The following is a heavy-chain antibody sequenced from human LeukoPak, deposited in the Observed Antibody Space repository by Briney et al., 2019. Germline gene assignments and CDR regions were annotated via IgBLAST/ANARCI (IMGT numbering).Heavy chain of an antibody. V-gene: IGHV1-18*01. CDR2: ISTYNGNT. J-gene: IGHJ4*02. Sequence: ASVKVSCKASGYTFTSHGISWVRQAPGQGLEWMGWISTYNGNTNYAQKLQGRVTMTTDTSTSTAYMELRSLRSDDTAVYYCASQSYYYGSGSYDYWGQGTLVTVSS. D-gene: IGHD3-10*01. CDR3: ASQSYYYGSGSYDY. CDR1: GYTFTSHG.